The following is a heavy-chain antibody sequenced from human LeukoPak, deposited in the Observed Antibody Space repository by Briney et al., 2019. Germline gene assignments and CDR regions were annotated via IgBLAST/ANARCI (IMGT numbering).Heavy chain of an antibody. D-gene: IGHD2/OR15-2a*01. CDR3: ARGEGRIESRPQYYYYGMDV. CDR1: GFTFSTYS. Sequence: GGSLRLSCAASGFTFSTYSMFWVRQAPGKGLEWVSSVSSTSSYIYYAESVKGRFTISRDNAKNSLYLQMNSLGAEDAAVYYCARGEGRIESRPQYYYYGMDVWGQGTTVTVSS. V-gene: IGHV3-21*01. CDR2: VSSTSSYI. J-gene: IGHJ6*02.